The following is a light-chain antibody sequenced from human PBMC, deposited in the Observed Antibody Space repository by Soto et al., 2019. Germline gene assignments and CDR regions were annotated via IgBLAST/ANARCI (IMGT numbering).Light chain of an antibody. CDR3: QQYHNWPPYT. J-gene: IGKJ5*01. CDR1: RSIRSS. CDR2: DAS. V-gene: IGKV3-15*01. Sequence: EIVMTQSPATLSVSPGERATLSCRASRSIRSSLAWYQHKPGQAPRLLIYDASTRATGIPARFSGSGSGTDFTLTINSLQSEDLAIYYCQQYHNWPPYTFGQGTRLEIK.